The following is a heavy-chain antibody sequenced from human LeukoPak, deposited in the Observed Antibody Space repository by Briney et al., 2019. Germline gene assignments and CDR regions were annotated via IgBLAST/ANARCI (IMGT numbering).Heavy chain of an antibody. CDR1: GGSIRSTTYY. J-gene: IGHJ4*02. Sequence: SSETLSLTCSVSGGSIRSTTYYWGWIRQPPGKGLEWIGSIYYSGNTYYSPSLMSRVTISVDTSKNQFSLNLSSVTAADTAVYFCARAPHFFDTSGSRYYFDYWGQGALVTVSS. D-gene: IGHD3-22*01. CDR3: ARAPHFFDTSGSRYYFDY. CDR2: IYYSGNT. V-gene: IGHV4-39*07.